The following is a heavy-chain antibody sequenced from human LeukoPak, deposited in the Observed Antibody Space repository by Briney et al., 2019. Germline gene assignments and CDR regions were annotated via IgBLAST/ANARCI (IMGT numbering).Heavy chain of an antibody. D-gene: IGHD3-9*01. CDR1: GGTSSSYA. CDR3: AGSRQGDYDILTGYTN. Sequence: SVKVSCKASGGTSSSYAISWVRQAPGQGLEWMGGIIPIFGTANYAQKFQGRVTITADESTSTAYMELSSLRSEDTAVYYCAGSRQGDYDILTGYTNWGQGTLVTVPS. J-gene: IGHJ4*02. CDR2: IIPIFGTA. V-gene: IGHV1-69*13.